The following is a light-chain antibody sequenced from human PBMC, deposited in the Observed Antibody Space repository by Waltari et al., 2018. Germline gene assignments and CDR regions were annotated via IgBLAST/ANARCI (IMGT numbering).Light chain of an antibody. CDR3: QQYDNFPFT. J-gene: IGKJ3*01. V-gene: IGKV1-33*01. Sequence: DIQMTQSPSSLSSSVGDRVTITCRASQGINNYLSWYQQKPGKAPKRLIYYASSLESGVPSRFSGSGAGTDYTLTISSLQPEDIATYYCQQYDNFPFTFGPGTKLDIK. CDR1: QGINNY. CDR2: YAS.